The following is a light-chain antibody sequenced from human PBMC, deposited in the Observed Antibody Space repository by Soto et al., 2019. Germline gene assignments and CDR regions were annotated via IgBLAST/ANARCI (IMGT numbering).Light chain of an antibody. CDR3: AAWDDSLNGHV. CDR2: SNN. J-gene: IGLJ1*01. CDR1: SSNIGSNT. Sequence: QSVLTQPPSASGTPGQRVTISCSGSSSNIGSNTVNWYQQIPGTAPKLLIYSNNQRPSGVPDRFSGSKSGTSASLAISGLQSEDEAEYYCAAWDDSLNGHVFGTGTKVTVL. V-gene: IGLV1-44*01.